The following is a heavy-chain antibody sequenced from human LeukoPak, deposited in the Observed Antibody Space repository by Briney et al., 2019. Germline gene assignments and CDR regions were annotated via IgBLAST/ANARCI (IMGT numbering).Heavy chain of an antibody. V-gene: IGHV1-2*02. D-gene: IGHD3-22*01. J-gene: IGHJ4*02. Sequence: ASVKVSCKASGYSFTGYYMHWVRQAPGQGLEWMGWINPNSGNTGYAQKFQGRVTMTRDTSISTAYMELSRLRSDDTAVYYCARDLGTVWDSSGYYYVSSEVPFDYWGQGTLVTVSS. CDR1: GYSFTGYY. CDR3: ARDLGTVWDSSGYYYVSSEVPFDY. CDR2: INPNSGNT.